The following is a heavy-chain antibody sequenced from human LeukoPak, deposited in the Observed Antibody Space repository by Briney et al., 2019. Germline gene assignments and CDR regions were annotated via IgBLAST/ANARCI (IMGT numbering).Heavy chain of an antibody. CDR1: GGSISSGDYY. D-gene: IGHD6-25*01. CDR2: IYYSGST. CDR3: ARAAAFLDFDY. J-gene: IGHJ4*02. Sequence: SETLSLTCTVSGGSISSGDYYWSWIRQPPGKGLEWIGYIYYSGSTYYNPSLKSRVTISVDTSKNQFSLKLSSVTAADTAVYYCARAAAFLDFDYWGQGTLFTVSS. V-gene: IGHV4-30-4*01.